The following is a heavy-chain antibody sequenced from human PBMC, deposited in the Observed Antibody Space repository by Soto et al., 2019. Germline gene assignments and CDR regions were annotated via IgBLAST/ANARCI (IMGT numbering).Heavy chain of an antibody. Sequence: GGSLRLSCAASGFTFSSYGMHWVRQAPGKGLEWVAVISYDGSNKYYADSVKGRFTISRDNSKNTLYLQMNSLRAEDTAVYYCARGDYCDTSGPFSDAFDIWGQGTMVTVSS. CDR2: ISYDGSNK. J-gene: IGHJ3*02. D-gene: IGHD3-22*01. CDR1: GFTFSSYG. V-gene: IGHV3-30*03. CDR3: ARGDYCDTSGPFSDAFDI.